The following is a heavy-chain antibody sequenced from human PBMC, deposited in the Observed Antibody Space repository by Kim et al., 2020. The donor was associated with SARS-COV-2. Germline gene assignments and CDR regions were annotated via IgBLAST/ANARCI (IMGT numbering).Heavy chain of an antibody. CDR2: ISAYNGNT. CDR1: GYTFTSYG. V-gene: IGHV1-18*01. CDR3: ARDLGIVVVVAATPGDY. J-gene: IGHJ4*02. Sequence: ASVKVSCKASGYTFTSYGISWVRQAPGQGLEWMGWISAYNGNTNYAQKLQGRVTMTTDTSTSTAYMELRSLRSDDTAVYYCARDLGIVVVVAATPGDYWGQGTLVTVSS. D-gene: IGHD2-15*01.